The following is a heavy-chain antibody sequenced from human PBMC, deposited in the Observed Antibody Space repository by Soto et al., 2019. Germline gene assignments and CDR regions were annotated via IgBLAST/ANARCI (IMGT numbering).Heavy chain of an antibody. CDR2: VSHDGRNT. CDR1: GFTFSDYA. J-gene: IGHJ4*02. CDR3: AKGGRQWLVTSDFNY. Sequence: VQLVESGGGVVQPGRSLRLSCAASGFTFSDYAMHWVRQAPGKGLEWVAVVSHDGRNTHYADSVKGRFTISRDSSKNTVCLEMTSLRAEETAVYYWAKGGRQWLVTSDFNYWGQGALVTVSS. D-gene: IGHD6-19*01. V-gene: IGHV3-30*18.